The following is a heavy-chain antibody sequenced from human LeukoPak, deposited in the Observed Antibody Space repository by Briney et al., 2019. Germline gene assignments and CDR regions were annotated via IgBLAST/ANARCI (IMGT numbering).Heavy chain of an antibody. V-gene: IGHV7-4-1*02. CDR1: GYTFTSYA. J-gene: IGHJ4*02. Sequence: ASVKVSCKASGYTFTSYAMNWVRQAPGQGLEWMGWINTNTGNPTYAQGFTGRFVFSLDTSVSTAYLQISSLKAEDTAVYYCARDRTMVRGVPPPVLGYWGQGTLVTVSS. CDR2: INTNTGNP. D-gene: IGHD3-10*01. CDR3: ARDRTMVRGVPPPVLGY.